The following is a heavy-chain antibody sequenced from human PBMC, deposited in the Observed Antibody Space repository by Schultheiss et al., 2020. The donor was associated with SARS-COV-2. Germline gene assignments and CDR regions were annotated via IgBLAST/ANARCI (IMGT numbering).Heavy chain of an antibody. J-gene: IGHJ4*02. CDR3: ARDRGGIGY. Sequence: SETLSLTCTVSGGSISSYYWSWIRQPPGKGLEWIGYIYYSGSTNYNPYLMRRVTISVDTSKNQFSLKLSSVTAADTAVYYCARDRGGIGYWGQGTLVTVSS. D-gene: IGHD3-16*01. V-gene: IGHV4-59*01. CDR2: IYYSGST. CDR1: GGSISSYY.